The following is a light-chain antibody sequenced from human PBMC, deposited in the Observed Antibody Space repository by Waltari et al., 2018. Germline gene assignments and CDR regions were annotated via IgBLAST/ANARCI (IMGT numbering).Light chain of an antibody. J-gene: IGKJ2*01. CDR2: GAS. CDR3: QQYASSQYT. V-gene: IGKV3-20*01. CDR1: QTVSNNY. Sequence: EIVLTQSPGTLTLSPGESVTLSCRATQTVSNNYIAWYQQKPGRAPRLLIYGASSRATGIPDRFSGSGSGTDFTLTISRLEPEDFAVYYCQQYASSQYTFGPGTKLVIK.